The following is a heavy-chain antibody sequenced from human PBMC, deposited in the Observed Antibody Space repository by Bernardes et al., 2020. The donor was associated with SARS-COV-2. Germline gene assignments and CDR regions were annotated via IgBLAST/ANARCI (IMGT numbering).Heavy chain of an antibody. V-gene: IGHV3-23*01. CDR1: GFTFSSYA. CDR3: AKDQSSGRYGDAFES. D-gene: IGHD6-19*01. Sequence: GSLRLSCAASGFTFSSYAMSWVRQAPGKGLEWVSAISGSGGSTYYADSVKGRFTISRDNSKNTLYLQMNSLRAEDTAVYYFAKDQSSGRYGDAFESWGQGTVVT. J-gene: IGHJ3*02. CDR2: ISGSGGST.